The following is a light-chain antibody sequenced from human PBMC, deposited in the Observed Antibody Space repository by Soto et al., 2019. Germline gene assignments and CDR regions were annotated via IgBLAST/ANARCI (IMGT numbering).Light chain of an antibody. CDR1: SSNIGSNY. CDR3: AAWDDSLSAVV. Sequence: QSVLTQPHSASGTPGQRVTISCSGSSSNIGSNYVYWYQQLPGMTPKLLIYRNNQRSSGVPDRFSGSKSGTSASLAISGLRSEDEADYYCAAWDDSLSAVVFGGGTKLTVL. J-gene: IGLJ2*01. V-gene: IGLV1-47*01. CDR2: RNN.